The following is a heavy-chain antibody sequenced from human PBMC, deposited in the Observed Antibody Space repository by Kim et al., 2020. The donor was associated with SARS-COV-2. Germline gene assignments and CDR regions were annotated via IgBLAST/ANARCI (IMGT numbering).Heavy chain of an antibody. CDR2: ISSSSDTI. Sequence: GGSLRLSCVASGFTFSSYSMNWVRQVPGKGLEWASYISSSSDTIYYADFVKGRFTISRDNAKNSLYLQMNSLRDDDTAVYYCARGRTYGMDVWGQGTTITVSS. CDR1: GFTFSSYS. V-gene: IGHV3-48*02. CDR3: ARGRTYGMDV. J-gene: IGHJ6*02.